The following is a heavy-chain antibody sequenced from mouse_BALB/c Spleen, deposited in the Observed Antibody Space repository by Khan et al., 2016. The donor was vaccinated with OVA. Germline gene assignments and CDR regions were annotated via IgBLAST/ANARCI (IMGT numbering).Heavy chain of an antibody. CDR2: ISYSDVT. D-gene: IGHD1-2*01. J-gene: IGHJ2*01. CDR1: GYSITSGYA. Sequence: EVQLQESGPGLVKPSQSLSLTCTVTGYSITSGYAWNWIRQFPGNKLEWMGYISYSDVTNYNPSLKSRISITRDTSKNKFFLQLNPVTTEDTASYYCAKGNYYGYDLDYWGQGTTLTVSS. V-gene: IGHV3-2*02. CDR3: AKGNYYGYDLDY.